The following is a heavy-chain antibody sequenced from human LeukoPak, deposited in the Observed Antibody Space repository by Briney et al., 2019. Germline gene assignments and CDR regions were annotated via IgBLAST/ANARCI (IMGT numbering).Heavy chain of an antibody. Sequence: GGSLRLFCAASGLMFSSYWMTWVRQAPGKGLEWVANIKEDGREKYYVDSVKGRFTISRDNAKNSLYLQMNSLRAEDTAVYYCASELKALWRDYFDFWGQGILVTVSS. CDR3: ASELKALWRDYFDF. V-gene: IGHV3-7*01. D-gene: IGHD2/OR15-2a*01. CDR1: GLMFSSYW. J-gene: IGHJ4*02. CDR2: IKEDGREK.